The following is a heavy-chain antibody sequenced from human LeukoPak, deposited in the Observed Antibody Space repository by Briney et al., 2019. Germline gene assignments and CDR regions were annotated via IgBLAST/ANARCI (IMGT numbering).Heavy chain of an antibody. Sequence: PGGSLRLSCAASGFTFSSYGMHWVRQAPGKGLEWVAVIWYDGSNKYYADSVKGRFTISRDNSKNTLYLQMNSLRAEDTAVYYCARDLWNYAMQGSYFDYWGQGTLVTVSS. CDR1: GFTFSSYG. J-gene: IGHJ4*02. V-gene: IGHV3-33*01. CDR2: IWYDGSNK. CDR3: ARDLWNYAMQGSYFDY. D-gene: IGHD1-7*01.